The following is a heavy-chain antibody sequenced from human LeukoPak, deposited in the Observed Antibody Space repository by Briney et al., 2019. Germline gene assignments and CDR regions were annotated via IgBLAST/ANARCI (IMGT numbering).Heavy chain of an antibody. CDR2: ISSSGSTI. Sequence: GGSLRLSCAASGFIFSSYEMNWVRQAPGKGLEWVSYISSSGSTIYYADSVKGRFTISRDNAKNSLYLQMNSLRAEDTAVYYCARGRSITLLRGVAMSDGFDIWGQGTMVAVSS. V-gene: IGHV3-48*03. J-gene: IGHJ3*02. D-gene: IGHD3-10*01. CDR1: GFIFSSYE. CDR3: ARGRSITLLRGVAMSDGFDI.